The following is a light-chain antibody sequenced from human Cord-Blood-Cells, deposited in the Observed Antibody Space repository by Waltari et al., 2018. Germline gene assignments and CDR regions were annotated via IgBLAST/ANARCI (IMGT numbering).Light chain of an antibody. CDR1: QSVSSSY. V-gene: IGKV3-20*01. CDR2: GAS. Sequence: EIVLPQSPGTLSLSPGERATLSCRASQSVSSSYLAWYQQKPGQAPRLLIYGASSRATGIPDRFGGSGSGTDFTLTISRLEPEDFAVYYCQQYGSSPPYTFGQGTKLEIK. CDR3: QQYGSSPPYT. J-gene: IGKJ2*01.